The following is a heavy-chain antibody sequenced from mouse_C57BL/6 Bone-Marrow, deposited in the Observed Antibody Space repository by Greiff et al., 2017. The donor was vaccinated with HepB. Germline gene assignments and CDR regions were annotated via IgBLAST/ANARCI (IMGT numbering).Heavy chain of an antibody. D-gene: IGHD2-5*01. J-gene: IGHJ1*03. CDR3: ARHRSNYHWYFDV. V-gene: IGHV5-15*01. CDR1: GFTFSDYG. CDR2: ISNLAYSI. Sequence: EVNLVESGGGLVQPGGSLKLSCAASGFTFSDYGMAWVRQAPRKGPEWVAFISNLAYSIYYADTVTGRFTISRENAKNTLYLEMSSLRSEDTAMYYCARHRSNYHWYFDVWGTGTTVTVSS.